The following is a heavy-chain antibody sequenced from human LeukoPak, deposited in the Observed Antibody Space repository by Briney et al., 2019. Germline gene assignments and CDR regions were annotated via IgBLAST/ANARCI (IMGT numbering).Heavy chain of an antibody. V-gene: IGHV3-21*01. CDR3: ARDCSSTSCYSWIDY. CDR1: GLTFSTSG. D-gene: IGHD2-2*02. J-gene: IGHJ4*02. Sequence: PGGSLRLSCTASGLTFSTSGFNWVRQAPGKGLEWVASIGPTGSDRYHADSIKGRFTISRDNAKNSLYLQMNSLRAEDTAVYYCARDCSSTSCYSWIDYWGQGTLVTVSS. CDR2: IGPTGSDR.